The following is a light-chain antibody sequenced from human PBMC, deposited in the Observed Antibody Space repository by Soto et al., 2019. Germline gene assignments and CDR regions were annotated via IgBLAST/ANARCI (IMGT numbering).Light chain of an antibody. CDR3: QQYYSAPLT. CDR1: QSVLHSSNNKNY. CDR2: WAS. Sequence: DIVMTQSPDSLAVSLGERATINCKSSQSVLHSSNNKNYLAWYQQKPGQPPKLLLYWASTRESGVPDRFSGSGSGSDFTLTISSLQAEDVAVYYCQQYYSAPLTFGPGTKVVIK. V-gene: IGKV4-1*01. J-gene: IGKJ3*01.